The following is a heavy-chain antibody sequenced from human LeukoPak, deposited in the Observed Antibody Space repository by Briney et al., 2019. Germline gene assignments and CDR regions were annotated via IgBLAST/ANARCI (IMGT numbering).Heavy chain of an antibody. Sequence: GGSLRPSCAASGFTVSSNYMSWVRQAPGKGLEWVSVIYSGGSTYYADSVKGRFTISRDNSKNTLYLQMNSLRAEDTAVYYCARGGSGSPIDYWGQGTLVTVSS. J-gene: IGHJ4*02. V-gene: IGHV3-53*01. CDR3: ARGGSGSPIDY. CDR1: GFTVSSNY. CDR2: IYSGGST. D-gene: IGHD3-10*01.